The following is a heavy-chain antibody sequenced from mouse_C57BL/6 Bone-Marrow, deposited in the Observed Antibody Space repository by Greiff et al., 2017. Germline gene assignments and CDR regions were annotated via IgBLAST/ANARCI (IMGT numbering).Heavy chain of an antibody. V-gene: IGHV1-19*01. Sequence: EVQLQQSGPVLVKPGASVKMSCKASGYTFTDYYMNWVKQSHGKSLEWIGVIKPYNGGTSYNQKFKGKATLTVDKSSSTAYMELNSLTSEDSAGYYCARKGAYDGYQAWVAYWGQGTLVTVSA. J-gene: IGHJ3*01. D-gene: IGHD2-3*01. CDR2: IKPYNGGT. CDR1: GYTFTDYY. CDR3: ARKGAYDGYQAWVAY.